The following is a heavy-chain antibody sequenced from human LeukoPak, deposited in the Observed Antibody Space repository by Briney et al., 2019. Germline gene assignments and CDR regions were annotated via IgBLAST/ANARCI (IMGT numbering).Heavy chain of an antibody. V-gene: IGHV4-59*01. J-gene: IGHJ4*02. CDR1: GGSISSYY. Sequence: PSETLSLTCTVSGGSISSYYWSWIRQPPGKGLEWIGYIYYSGSTNYNPSLKSRVTISVDTSKNQFSLKLSPVTAADTAVYYCARGDLNIAAAGLDYWGQGTLVTVSS. CDR2: IYYSGST. D-gene: IGHD6-13*01. CDR3: ARGDLNIAAAGLDY.